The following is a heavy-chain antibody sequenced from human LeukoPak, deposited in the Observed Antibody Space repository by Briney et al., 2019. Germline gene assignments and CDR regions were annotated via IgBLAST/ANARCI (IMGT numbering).Heavy chain of an antibody. CDR1: GYTFTGYY. D-gene: IGHD5-18*01. Sequence: ASVKVSCKASGYTFTGYYMHWVRQAPGQGLEWMGWINPNSDGTSYAQKFQGRVTMTRDTSISTAYMELSRLRSDDTAVYYCARDLVDTAMNYWGQGTLVTVSS. CDR3: ARDLVDTAMNY. J-gene: IGHJ4*02. CDR2: INPNSDGT. V-gene: IGHV1-2*02.